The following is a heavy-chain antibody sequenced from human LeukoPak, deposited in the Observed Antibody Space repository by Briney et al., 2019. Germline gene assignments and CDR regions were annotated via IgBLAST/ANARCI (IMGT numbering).Heavy chain of an antibody. D-gene: IGHD6-13*01. Sequence: GGSLRLSCAASGFTFSTYWMTWVRQAPGKGLEWVANIKQDGSEKYYVDSVKGRFTISRDNAKNSLYLQMNSLRAEDTAVYYCARDRPKIIAAAPNYWGQGTLVTVSS. CDR2: IKQDGSEK. J-gene: IGHJ4*02. V-gene: IGHV3-7*01. CDR1: GFTFSTYW. CDR3: ARDRPKIIAAAPNY.